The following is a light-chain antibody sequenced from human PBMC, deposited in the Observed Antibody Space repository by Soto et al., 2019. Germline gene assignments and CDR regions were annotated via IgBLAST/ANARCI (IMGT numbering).Light chain of an antibody. V-gene: IGKV1-39*01. CDR1: QSINSH. Sequence: DIQMTQSPSSLSASVGDRVTITRRASQSINSHLNWYQKKPGKPPKLLIHTTSSLQSGVPSRFSGSGTGTDFTLTISSLQPEDFATYYCQQCDSTPQTFGGGTKVEI. CDR3: QQCDSTPQT. J-gene: IGKJ4*01. CDR2: TTS.